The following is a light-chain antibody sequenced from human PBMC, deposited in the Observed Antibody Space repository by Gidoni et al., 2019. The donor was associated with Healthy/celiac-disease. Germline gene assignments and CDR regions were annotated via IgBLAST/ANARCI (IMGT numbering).Light chain of an antibody. J-gene: IGKJ2*01. CDR2: KAS. Sequence: DIQMTQSPSTLSASVGDRVTITCRASQSLSSWLAWYQQKPGKAPKLLIYKASSLESGVPSRFSGSGSGTEFTLTISSLQPDDFATYYCQQYNSYSPYTFXXXTKLEIK. V-gene: IGKV1-5*03. CDR1: QSLSSW. CDR3: QQYNSYSPYT.